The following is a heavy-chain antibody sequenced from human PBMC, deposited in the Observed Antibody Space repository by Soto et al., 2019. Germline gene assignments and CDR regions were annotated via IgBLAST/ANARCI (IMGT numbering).Heavy chain of an antibody. CDR3: ARESGRHCSPSRCYNAFDI. D-gene: IGHD2-15*01. CDR2: ISSSGSTI. V-gene: IGHV3-48*02. CDR1: GFPFSAFS. J-gene: IGHJ3*02. Sequence: PGGSLRLSCASSGFPFSAFSMNWVRQAPGKELEWVAYISSSGSTIYYADSVKGRFAISRDNAKTSLYLQMDSLRDEDTAVYYCARESGRHCSPSRCYNAFDIWGQGTTVTVSS.